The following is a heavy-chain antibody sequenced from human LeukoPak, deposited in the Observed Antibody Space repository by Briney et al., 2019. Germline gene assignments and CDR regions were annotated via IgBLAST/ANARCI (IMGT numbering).Heavy chain of an antibody. J-gene: IGHJ4*02. CDR3: ARAPGQGFKQASYYFDY. CDR1: GGSISSYY. V-gene: IGHV4-4*07. CDR2: IYTSGST. Sequence: SETLSLTCTVSGGSISSYYWSWIRQPAGKGLEWIGRIYTSGSTNYNPSLKSRVTMSVDTSKNQFSLKLSSVTAADTAVYYCARAPGQGFKQASYYFDYWGQGTLVTVSS.